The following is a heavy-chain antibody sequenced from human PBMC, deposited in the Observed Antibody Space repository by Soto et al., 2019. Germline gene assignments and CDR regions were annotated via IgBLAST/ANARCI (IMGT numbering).Heavy chain of an antibody. D-gene: IGHD5-12*01. CDR3: ARDMRRVATITDDAFDI. CDR1: VGSSRSYY. CDR2: IYYSGST. J-gene: IGHJ3*02. V-gene: IGHV4-59*01. Sequence: SETLSLTCTVSVGSSRSYYWSWIRQPPGKGLEWIGYIYYSGSTNYNPSLKSRVTISVGTSKNQFSLKLSSVTAADTAVYYCARDMRRVATITDDAFDIWGQGTMVTVSS.